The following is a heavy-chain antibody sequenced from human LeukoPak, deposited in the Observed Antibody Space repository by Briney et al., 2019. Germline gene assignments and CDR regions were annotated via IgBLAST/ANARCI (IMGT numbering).Heavy chain of an antibody. D-gene: IGHD5-12*01. V-gene: IGHV4-59*01. CDR1: GGSISSYY. CDR3: ARIVATIQTRVAWLAGYYYYMDV. Sequence: PSETPSLTCTVSGGSISSYYWSWIRQPPGKGLEWIGYIYYSGSTNYNPSLKSRVTISVDTSKNQFSLKLSSVTAADTAVYYCARIVATIQTRVAWLAGYYYYMDVWGKGTTVTVSS. J-gene: IGHJ6*03. CDR2: IYYSGST.